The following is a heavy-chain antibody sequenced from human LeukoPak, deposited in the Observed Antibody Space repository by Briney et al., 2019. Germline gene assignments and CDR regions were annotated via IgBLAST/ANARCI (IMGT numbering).Heavy chain of an antibody. CDR1: GVSISSYY. V-gene: IGHV4-59*01. D-gene: IGHD5-24*01. CDR3: ARGDRDGYNYEAYFDY. J-gene: IGHJ4*02. Sequence: SETLSLTCTVSGVSISSYYWSWIRQSPGKGLEWIGNIYYSVNINYNPSLKSRVIISVDTSKNQFSLRLSSVTAADRAVYFCARGDRDGYNYEAYFDYWGQGTLVTVSS. CDR2: IYYSVNI.